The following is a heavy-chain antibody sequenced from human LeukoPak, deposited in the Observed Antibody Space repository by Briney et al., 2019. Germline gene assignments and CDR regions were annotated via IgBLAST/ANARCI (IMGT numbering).Heavy chain of an antibody. CDR3: TTLYSHPQGK. J-gene: IGHJ4*02. D-gene: IGHD2-15*01. Sequence: PGGSLRLSCAASGISFSNAWMTWVRQAPGKGLEWVGRIKSKTDGGTTDFAAPVKGRFAMSRDDSTNTLYLQMNSLKAEDTAMYYCTTLYSHPQGKWGQGTLVTVSS. CDR1: GISFSNAW. V-gene: IGHV3-15*01. CDR2: IKSKTDGGTT.